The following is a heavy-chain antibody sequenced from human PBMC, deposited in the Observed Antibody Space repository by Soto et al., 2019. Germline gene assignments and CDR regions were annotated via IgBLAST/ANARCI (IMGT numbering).Heavy chain of an antibody. V-gene: IGHV4-39*01. CDR2: MSYSGST. CDR3: ARHRVPSVYDPIPGCFDS. J-gene: IGHJ4*02. Sequence: QLQLQESGPGLVKPSETLSLTCTVSGGSLSSSSSYWGWIRQPPGKGLEWIGSMSYSGSTYHNPSPKRRVTFSVDTPQSRFSPKLTSVTAADTAVYYCARHRVPSVYDPIPGCFDSWGQGILVTASS. D-gene: IGHD5-12*01. CDR1: GGSLSSSSSY.